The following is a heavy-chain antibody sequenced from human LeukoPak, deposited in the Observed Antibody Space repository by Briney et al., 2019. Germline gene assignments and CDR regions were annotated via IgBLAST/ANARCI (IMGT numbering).Heavy chain of an antibody. Sequence: GGSLRLSCAASGFTLSSYAMSWVRQAPGKGLEWVSGILDSGYSTYYANSVKGRFTISRDNSNNTLYLQMNSLRAEDTAVYYCAKDYGDPGDWFDPWGQGTLVTVSS. D-gene: IGHD4-17*01. CDR3: AKDYGDPGDWFDP. CDR1: GFTLSSYA. J-gene: IGHJ5*02. V-gene: IGHV3-23*01. CDR2: ILDSGYST.